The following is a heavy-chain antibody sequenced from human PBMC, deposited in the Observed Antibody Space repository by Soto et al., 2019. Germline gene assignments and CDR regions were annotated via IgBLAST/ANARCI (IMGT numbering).Heavy chain of an antibody. Sequence: SETLSLTCTVSGGSISSSSYYWGWIRQPPGKGLEWIGSIYYSGSTYYNPSLKSRVTISVDTSKNQFSLKLSSVTAADTAVYYCAGQITVTTFYDYWGQGTLVTVSS. CDR2: IYYSGST. CDR1: GGSISSSSYY. CDR3: AGQITVTTFYDY. D-gene: IGHD4-17*01. V-gene: IGHV4-39*01. J-gene: IGHJ4*02.